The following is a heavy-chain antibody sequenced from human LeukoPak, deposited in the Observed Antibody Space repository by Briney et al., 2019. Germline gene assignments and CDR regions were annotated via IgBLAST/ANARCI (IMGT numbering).Heavy chain of an antibody. J-gene: IGHJ6*03. CDR2: IIPIFGTA. CDR1: GGTFSSYA. V-gene: IGHV1-69*05. Sequence: SVKVSCKASGGTFSSYAISWVRQAPGQGLEWMGGIIPIFGTANYAQKFQGRVTITTDESTSTAYMELSSLRSEDTAVYYCARVPPDFDHYYYYMDVWGKGTTVTVSS. D-gene: IGHD3-9*01. CDR3: ARVPPDFDHYYYYMDV.